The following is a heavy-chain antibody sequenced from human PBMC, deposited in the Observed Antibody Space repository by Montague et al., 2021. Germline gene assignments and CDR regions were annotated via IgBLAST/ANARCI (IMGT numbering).Heavy chain of an antibody. J-gene: IGHJ3*01. CDR2: IYSSGNT. D-gene: IGHD1-26*01. V-gene: IGHV4-59*01. Sequence: SETLSLTCTVSGDSMNTYKWNWIRQPPGKGLEWIGYIYSSGNTNYNPSLKSRVTISVDTSRNQFSLEASSVTAADTAMYYCARERSGFDFWGHGTMVTVSS. CDR3: ARERSGFDF. CDR1: GDSMNTYK.